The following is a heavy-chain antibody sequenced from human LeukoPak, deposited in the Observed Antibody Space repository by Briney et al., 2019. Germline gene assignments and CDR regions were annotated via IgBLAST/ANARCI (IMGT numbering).Heavy chain of an antibody. V-gene: IGHV1-46*01. CDR1: AYTFSTYL. Sequence: ASVKVSCKASAYTFSTYLVHWVRQAPGQGLEWMGIIDPGGDTTDYAQKFQGRVTMTRDTSTSTVYMELSSLRSEDTAVYYCARTSVAGNYWGQGTLVTVSS. D-gene: IGHD6-19*01. CDR3: ARTSVAGNY. J-gene: IGHJ4*02. CDR2: IDPGGDTT.